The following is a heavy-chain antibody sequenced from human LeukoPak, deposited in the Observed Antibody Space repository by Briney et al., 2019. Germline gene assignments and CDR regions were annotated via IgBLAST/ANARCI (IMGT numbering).Heavy chain of an antibody. CDR2: INPIGGST. Sequence: ASVKVSCKASGYTFTSYYMHWVRQAPGQGLEWMGIINPIGGSTSYAQKFQGRVTMTRDTSTSTVYMELSSLRSEDTAVYYCARDRVRIAAAGTGRYYMDVWGKGTTVTVSS. CDR3: ARDRVRIAAAGTGRYYMDV. D-gene: IGHD6-13*01. CDR1: GYTFTSYY. V-gene: IGHV1-46*01. J-gene: IGHJ6*03.